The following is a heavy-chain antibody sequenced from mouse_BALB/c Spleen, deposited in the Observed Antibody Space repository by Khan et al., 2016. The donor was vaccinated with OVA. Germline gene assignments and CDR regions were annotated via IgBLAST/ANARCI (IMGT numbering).Heavy chain of an antibody. CDR1: GYTFTNYG. J-gene: IGHJ2*01. CDR2: INTTTGEP. V-gene: IGHV9-3*02. D-gene: IGHD1-1*01. CDR3: AKEITSLFDY. Sequence: QIQLVQSGPELKKPGETVKISCKASGYTFTNYGMNWVKQAPGKGLKWMGWINTTTGEPTYAEEFKGRFAFSLETSASTAYLQINNLKNEDTATYFCAKEITSLFDYWGQGTTLTVSS.